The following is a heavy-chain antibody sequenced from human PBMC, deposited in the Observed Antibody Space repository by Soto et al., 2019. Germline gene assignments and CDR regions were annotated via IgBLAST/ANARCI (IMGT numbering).Heavy chain of an antibody. J-gene: IGHJ4*02. Sequence: GGSLRLSCAASGFTVSSNYMSWVRQAPGKGLEWVSLIYGGGSTYYADSVKGRFTLSRDNYMNTLYLQMNSLTAEDTAVYYCARDSTRQFSSGWHHPFDYWGQGTLVTVSS. V-gene: IGHV3-66*01. CDR2: IYGGGST. CDR3: ARDSTRQFSSGWHHPFDY. D-gene: IGHD6-19*01. CDR1: GFTVSSNY.